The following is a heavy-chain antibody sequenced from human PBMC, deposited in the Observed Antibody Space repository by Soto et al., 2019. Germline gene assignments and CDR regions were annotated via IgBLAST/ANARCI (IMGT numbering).Heavy chain of an antibody. CDR2: INSDGSST. CDR3: ARVATEDFYGCNVLRG. J-gene: IGHJ4*02. Sequence: QLVESGGGLVQPGGSLRLSCAASGFTFSSYWMHWVRQAPGKGLVWVSRINSDGSSTSYADSVKGRFTISRDNAKNTLYLQMNSLRAEDTAVYYCARVATEDFYGCNVLRGWGQGTLVTVSS. V-gene: IGHV3-74*01. D-gene: IGHD4-17*01. CDR1: GFTFSSYW.